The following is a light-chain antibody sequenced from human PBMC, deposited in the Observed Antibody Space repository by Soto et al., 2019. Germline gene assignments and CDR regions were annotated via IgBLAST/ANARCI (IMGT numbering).Light chain of an antibody. CDR3: CSYGGSRAV. J-gene: IGLJ7*01. CDR2: EVS. CDR1: SSDVGSHNL. V-gene: IGLV2-23*02. Sequence: QSALTQPASVSGSPGQSITISCTGTSSDVGSHNLVSWYQQHPGQAPKLMIYEVSKRPLGVSARFSASKSGNTASLTISGVPAEDEADYYCCSYGGSRAVFGGGTQLTVL.